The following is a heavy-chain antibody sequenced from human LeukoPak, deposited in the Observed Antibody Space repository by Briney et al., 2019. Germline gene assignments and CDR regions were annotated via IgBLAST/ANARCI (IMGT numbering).Heavy chain of an antibody. Sequence: GASVKVSCKASGGTFSSYAISWVRQAPGQGLEWMGRIIPTFGIANYAQKFQGRVTITADKSTSTAYMELSSLRSEDTAVYYCAGGPVDGYNSYFDYWGQGTLVTVSS. CDR2: IIPTFGIA. CDR1: GGTFSSYA. J-gene: IGHJ4*02. V-gene: IGHV1-69*04. CDR3: AGGPVDGYNSYFDY. D-gene: IGHD5-24*01.